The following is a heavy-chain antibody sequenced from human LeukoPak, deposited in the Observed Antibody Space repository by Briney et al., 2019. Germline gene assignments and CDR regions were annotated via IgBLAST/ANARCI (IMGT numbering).Heavy chain of an antibody. CDR3: ARGIPGRTPIDP. CDR1: GGTFSSYA. CDR2: IIPILGIA. D-gene: IGHD1-14*01. Sequence: ASVKVSCKASGGTFSSYAISWVGQAPGQGLEWMGRIIPILGIANYAQKFQGRVTITADKSTSTAYMELSSLRSEDTAAYYCARGIPGRTPIDPWGQGTLVTVSS. J-gene: IGHJ5*02. V-gene: IGHV1-69*04.